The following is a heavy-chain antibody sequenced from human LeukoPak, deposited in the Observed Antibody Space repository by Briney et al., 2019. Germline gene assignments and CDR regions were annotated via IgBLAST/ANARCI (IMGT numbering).Heavy chain of an antibody. CDR2: THYSGST. J-gene: IGHJ3*02. V-gene: IGHV4-59*01. CDR3: ASGYCGGACQLGGVDM. CDR1: GGSIRSYY. Sequence: SETLSLTCTVSGGSIRSYYWSWLRQPPGKGLEYIGYTHYSGSTNYNPSLKSRVTISLGTSGNQFSLKLSSVTAADTAVYYCASGYCGGACQLGGVDMWGQGTMVTVSS. D-gene: IGHD2-21*02.